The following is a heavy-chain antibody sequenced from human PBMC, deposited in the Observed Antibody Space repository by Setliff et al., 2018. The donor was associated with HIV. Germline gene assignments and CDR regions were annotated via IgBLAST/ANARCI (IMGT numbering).Heavy chain of an antibody. CDR2: IKTDGSEK. Sequence: PGGSLRLSCAASGFTFSSYWMGWVRQTPGKGLEWVANIKTDGSEKYYLDSAKGRFTISRDDAKNSLYLQMNNLRAEDTAVYYCARQYSSPNWFDPWGQGTQVTVSS. J-gene: IGHJ5*02. CDR3: ARQYSSPNWFDP. V-gene: IGHV3-7*03. CDR1: GFTFSSYW. D-gene: IGHD6-13*01.